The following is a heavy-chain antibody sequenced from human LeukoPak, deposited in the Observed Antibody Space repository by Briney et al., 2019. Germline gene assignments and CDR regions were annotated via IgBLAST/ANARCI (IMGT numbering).Heavy chain of an antibody. J-gene: IGHJ4*02. V-gene: IGHV3-30*04. D-gene: IGHD3-16*01. CDR1: GFTFSSYA. CDR3: ATKGGLMIFDY. Sequence: GGSLRLSCAASGFTFSSYAMHWVRQAPGKGLEWVAVISYDGSNKYYADSVKGRFTISRDNSKNTLYLQMHSLRAEDTAVYYCATKGGLMIFDYWGQGTLVTVSS. CDR2: ISYDGSNK.